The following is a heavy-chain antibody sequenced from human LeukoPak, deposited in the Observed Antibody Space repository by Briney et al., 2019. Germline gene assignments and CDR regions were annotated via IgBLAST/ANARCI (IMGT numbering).Heavy chain of an antibody. J-gene: IGHJ4*02. V-gene: IGHV3-7*01. CDR3: ARGGTFVSDY. CDR2: IKTDGSEK. Sequence: PGGSLRLSCAASGFTFSTFLMSWVRQAPGKGLEWVANIKTDGSEKYYVDSMKGRFTVSRDNAKNSLYLQMDSLRAEDTAVYYCARGGTFVSDYWGQGTLVTVSS. CDR1: GFTFSTFL. D-gene: IGHD1-1*01.